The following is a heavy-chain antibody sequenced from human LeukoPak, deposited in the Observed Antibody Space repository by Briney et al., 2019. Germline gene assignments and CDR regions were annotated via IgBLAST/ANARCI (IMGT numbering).Heavy chain of an antibody. CDR1: GYTFTSYY. CDR3: ATSGGGAHAFDI. Sequence: ASVKVSCKASGYTFTSYYMHWVRQAPGQGLEWMGIINPSGGSTSYAQKFQGRVTMTRDTSISTAYMELSRLRSDDTAVYYCATSGGGAHAFDIWGQGTMVTVSS. V-gene: IGHV1-46*01. D-gene: IGHD1-26*01. J-gene: IGHJ3*02. CDR2: INPSGGST.